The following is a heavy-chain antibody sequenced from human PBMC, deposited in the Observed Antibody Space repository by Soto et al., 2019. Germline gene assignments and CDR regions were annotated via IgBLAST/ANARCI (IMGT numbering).Heavy chain of an antibody. D-gene: IGHD2-2*01. CDR3: ARDVQFSIDY. Sequence: ASVKASCKASGYTFTNYGISWVRQAPGQGLEWMGYISPYDGYTNYAQKAQGRVTMTTDTSTSTAYMELRGLRSDDTALYYCARDVQFSIDYWGRGALVTVSS. V-gene: IGHV1-18*01. CDR1: GYTFTNYG. J-gene: IGHJ4*02. CDR2: ISPYDGYT.